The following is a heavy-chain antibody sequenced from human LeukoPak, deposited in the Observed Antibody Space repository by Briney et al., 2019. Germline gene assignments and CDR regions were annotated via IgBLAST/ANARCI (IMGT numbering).Heavy chain of an antibody. V-gene: IGHV4-39*01. CDR3: ARRIGYCSSTSCYQIDY. Sequence: SETLSLTCTVSGGSISSSSYYWGWIRQPPGKGLEWIGSLYYSGSTYYNPSLKSRVTISVDTSKNQFSLKLSSVTAADTAVYYCARRIGYCSSTSCYQIDYWGQGTLVTVSS. CDR2: LYYSGST. D-gene: IGHD2-2*01. CDR1: GGSISSSSYY. J-gene: IGHJ4*02.